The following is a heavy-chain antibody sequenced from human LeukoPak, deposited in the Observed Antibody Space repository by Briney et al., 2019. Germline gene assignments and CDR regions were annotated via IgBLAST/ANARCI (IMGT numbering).Heavy chain of an antibody. CDR1: GYTFTGYY. V-gene: IGHV1-2*04. CDR2: INPNSGGT. CDR3: ARDSKLLSNGMDV. J-gene: IGHJ6*02. D-gene: IGHD3-10*01. Sequence: ASVKVSCKASGYTFTGYYMHWVRQAPGQGLEWMGWINPNSGGTNYAQKFQGWVTMTRDTSISTAYMELSRLRSDDTAVYYCARDSKLLSNGMDVWGQGTTVTVS.